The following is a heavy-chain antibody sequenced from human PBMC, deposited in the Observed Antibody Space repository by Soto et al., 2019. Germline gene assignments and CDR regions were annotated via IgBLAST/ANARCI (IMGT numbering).Heavy chain of an antibody. D-gene: IGHD2-2*01. CDR1: GFTVTDNY. CDR2: TVIGGGT. Sequence: EVQLVETGGGLIQPGGSLRLSCAASGFTVTDNYIIWVRQPPGKGLEWVSTTVIGGGTNYADTVKGRFTVSRDNPKNTLYRQMNNLRVEDTAVYYCARKPPSAIQGWAFGMDVWGQGTTVFVSS. J-gene: IGHJ6*02. V-gene: IGHV3-53*02. CDR3: ARKPPSAIQGWAFGMDV.